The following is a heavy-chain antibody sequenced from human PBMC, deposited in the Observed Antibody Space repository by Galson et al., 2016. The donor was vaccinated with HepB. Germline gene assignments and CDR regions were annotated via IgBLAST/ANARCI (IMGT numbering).Heavy chain of an antibody. V-gene: IGHV3-73*01. Sequence: SLRLSCAASGFTFSDSAMHWARQASGKGLEWVGRIHRKYATAYGASVKGRFTISRDDSKNTAYLQMNGLKTEDTAVYYCLRAYCATCVCDSLDYWGQGTLVTVSS. CDR2: IHRKYAT. CDR1: GFTFSDSA. CDR3: LRAYCATCVCDSLDY. J-gene: IGHJ4*02. D-gene: IGHD2-8*01.